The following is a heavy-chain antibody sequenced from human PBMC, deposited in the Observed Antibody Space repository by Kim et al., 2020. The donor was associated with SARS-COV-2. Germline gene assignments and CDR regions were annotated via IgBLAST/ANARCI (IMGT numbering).Heavy chain of an antibody. Sequence: GGSLRLSCAASGFTFSSYEMNWVRQAPGKGLEWVSYISSSGSTIYYADSVKGRFTISRDKAKNSLYLQMNSLRAEDTAVYYCARALSPGIAVAGFLTPLYYYGIDVWGQETAVTVSS. CDR1: GFTFSSYE. J-gene: IGHJ6*02. V-gene: IGHV3-48*03. D-gene: IGHD6-19*01. CDR2: ISSSGSTI. CDR3: ARALSPGIAVAGFLTPLYYYGIDV.